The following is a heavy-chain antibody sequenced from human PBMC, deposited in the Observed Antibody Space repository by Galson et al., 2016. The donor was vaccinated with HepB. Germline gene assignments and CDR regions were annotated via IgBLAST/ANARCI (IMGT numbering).Heavy chain of an antibody. CDR2: ISYDGSNK. D-gene: IGHD5-12*01. CDR1: GFTFSSYA. V-gene: IGHV3-30*04. Sequence: SLRLSCAASGFTFSSYAMHWVRQAPGKGLEWVAVISYDGSNKYYADSVKGRFTISRDNSKNTLYLQMNSLRAEDTAVYYCARAIYSGYDLPYYFDYWGQGTLVTVSS. J-gene: IGHJ4*02. CDR3: ARAIYSGYDLPYYFDY.